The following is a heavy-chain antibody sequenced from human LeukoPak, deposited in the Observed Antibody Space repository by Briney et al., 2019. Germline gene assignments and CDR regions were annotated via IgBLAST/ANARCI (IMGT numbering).Heavy chain of an antibody. V-gene: IGHV1-2*02. D-gene: IGHD3-22*01. CDR2: INPNGGGT. CDR3: ARDRNYDTDY. Sequence: ASVKVSGKASGYTFTSYAMHWVRQAPGQGLEWMGWINPNGGGTNYAQKFQGRVTMIRDTSISTAYMELSRLRSDDTAVYYCARDRNYDTDYWGQGTLVTVSS. J-gene: IGHJ4*02. CDR1: GYTFTSYA.